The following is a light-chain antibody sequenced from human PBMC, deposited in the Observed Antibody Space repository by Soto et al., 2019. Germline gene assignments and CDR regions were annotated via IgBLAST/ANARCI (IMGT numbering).Light chain of an antibody. CDR1: QSVSNY. J-gene: IGKJ4*01. CDR2: DAS. Sequence: EVVMTQSPASLSASPGERVTLSCRASQSVSNYLAWYQQKPGQAPRLLIYDASNRATGIPARFSGSGSGTDFTLTISSLEPEDFAVYYCHQYSTSPLTFSGGTKVDI. V-gene: IGKV3-11*01. CDR3: HQYSTSPLT.